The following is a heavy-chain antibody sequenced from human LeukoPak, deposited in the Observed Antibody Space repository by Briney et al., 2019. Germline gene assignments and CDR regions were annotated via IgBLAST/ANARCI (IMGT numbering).Heavy chain of an antibody. Sequence: GGSLRLSCAASGFNFNNYWMSWLRQAPGKGLEWVANIKQDGSDKYYVDSVKGRFTISRDNAKNSLYLQMNSLRAEDTAVYYCARDKIVGATNFDYWGQGTLVTVSS. J-gene: IGHJ4*02. CDR2: IKQDGSDK. D-gene: IGHD1-26*01. CDR1: GFNFNNYW. CDR3: ARDKIVGATNFDY. V-gene: IGHV3-7*03.